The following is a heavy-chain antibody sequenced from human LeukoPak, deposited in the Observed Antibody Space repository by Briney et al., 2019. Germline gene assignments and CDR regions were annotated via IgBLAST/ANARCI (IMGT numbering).Heavy chain of an antibody. Sequence: PGGSLRLSCAASGFTFSSYAMHWVRQAPGKGLEWVAVISYDGSNKYYADSVKGRFTISRDNSKNTLYLQMNSLRAEGTAVYYCARPPGYSSSWGQGTLVTVSS. J-gene: IGHJ4*02. CDR3: ARPPGYSSS. V-gene: IGHV3-30-3*01. CDR2: ISYDGSNK. D-gene: IGHD6-13*01. CDR1: GFTFSSYA.